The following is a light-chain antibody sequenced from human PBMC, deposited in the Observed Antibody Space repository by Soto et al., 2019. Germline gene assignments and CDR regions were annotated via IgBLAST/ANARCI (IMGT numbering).Light chain of an antibody. CDR3: QQRSNWPPVWT. V-gene: IGKV3-11*01. CDR2: DAS. Sequence: EVVLTQSPGILSLSPGERATLPCRASQGISSTSLGWYQQRPGQAPRLLIYDASNRATGIPARFSGSGSGTDFTLTISSLEPEDFAVYYCQQRSNWPPVWTFGQGTKVYIK. J-gene: IGKJ1*01. CDR1: QGISSTS.